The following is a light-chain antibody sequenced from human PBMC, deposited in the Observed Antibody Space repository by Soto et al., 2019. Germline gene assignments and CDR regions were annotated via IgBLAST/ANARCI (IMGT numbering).Light chain of an antibody. V-gene: IGLV2-11*01. CDR3: CSFAGSSTFWV. CDR1: SSDVGGYKY. J-gene: IGLJ3*02. Sequence: QSALTQPRSVSGSPGQSVTISCTGTSSDVGGYKYVSWYQQHPGKAPKLVIYDVSKRPSGVPDRFSGSKSGNTASLTISGLQAEDEADYYCCSFAGSSTFWVFGGGTKLTVL. CDR2: DVS.